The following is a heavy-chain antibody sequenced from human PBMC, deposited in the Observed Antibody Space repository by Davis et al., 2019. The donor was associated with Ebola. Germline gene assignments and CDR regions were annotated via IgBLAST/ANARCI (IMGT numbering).Heavy chain of an antibody. Sequence: PGGSLRLSCAASGFTFSNYAMHWVRQAPGKGLEWVAVISNDGSHKYHTDSVKGRFTISRDNSKNTLYLQMNSLRAEDTAVYYCAKPKYTSSSYYFDYWGQGTLVTVSS. CDR1: GFTFSNYA. J-gene: IGHJ4*02. D-gene: IGHD6-6*01. CDR2: ISNDGSHK. CDR3: AKPKYTSSSYYFDY. V-gene: IGHV3-30-3*02.